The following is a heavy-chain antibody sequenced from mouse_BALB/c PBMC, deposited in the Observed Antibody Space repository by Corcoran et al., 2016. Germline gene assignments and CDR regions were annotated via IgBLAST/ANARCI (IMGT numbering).Heavy chain of an antibody. J-gene: IGHJ4*01. CDR2: INTYTGEP. D-gene: IGHD6-1*01. Sequence: QIQLVQSGPELKKPGETVKISCKASGYTFTNYGMNWVKQAPGKGLKWMGWINTYTGEPTYADDFKGRFSFSLETSASTAYLQLNNLKNEDTATYFCTREPYAMDFWGQGTSVTVSS. V-gene: IGHV9-3-1*01. CDR1: GYTFTNYG. CDR3: TREPYAMDF.